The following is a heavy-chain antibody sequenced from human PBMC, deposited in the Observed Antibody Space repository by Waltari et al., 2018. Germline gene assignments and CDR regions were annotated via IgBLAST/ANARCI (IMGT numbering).Heavy chain of an antibody. D-gene: IGHD3-10*01. J-gene: IGHJ6*02. Sequence: GFSFSTYWMNWARQAPGEGLMSVSRIKSDGTITAYADSVKGRFTISRANAKNTLYRQMNSLRVDDTAVYYRVRSGFMDVWGQGTTVTVSS. CDR2: IKSDGTIT. V-gene: IGHV3-74*01. CDR1: GFSFSTYW. CDR3: VRSGFMDV.